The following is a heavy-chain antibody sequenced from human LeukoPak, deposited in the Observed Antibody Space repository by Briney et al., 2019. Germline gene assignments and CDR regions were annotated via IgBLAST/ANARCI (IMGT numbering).Heavy chain of an antibody. CDR3: TTYQPAYCGGDCYPDY. D-gene: IGHD2-21*02. J-gene: IGHJ4*02. CDR1: GFTFGDYA. Sequence: GGSLRLSCTGSGFTFGDYAMTWVRQAPGKGLDWVGFIRSKAYGGTTEYAASVKGRFTISRNDSESIAYLQMNSLKTEDTAVYYCTTYQPAYCGGDCYPDYWSQGTLVTVSS. CDR2: IRSKAYGGTT. V-gene: IGHV3-49*04.